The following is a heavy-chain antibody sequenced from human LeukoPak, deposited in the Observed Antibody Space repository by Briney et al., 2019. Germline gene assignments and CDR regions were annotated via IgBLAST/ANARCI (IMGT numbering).Heavy chain of an antibody. CDR3: ARGYCASGVCYSVTDY. V-gene: IGHV3-11*06. Sequence: GGSLRLSCAASGFTFSDYYMNWVRQAPGKGLKWVSYISSTGSYTKYADSVKGRFTISRDNAKNSLYLQMNSLRAEDTAVYYCARGYCASGVCYSVTDYWGQGILVTVSS. D-gene: IGHD2-8*01. J-gene: IGHJ4*02. CDR1: GFTFSDYY. CDR2: ISSTGSYT.